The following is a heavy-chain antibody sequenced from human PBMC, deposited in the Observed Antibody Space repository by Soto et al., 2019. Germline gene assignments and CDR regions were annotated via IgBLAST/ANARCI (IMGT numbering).Heavy chain of an antibody. Sequence: GGSLRLSCAASGFTFSSYAMSWVRQAPGKGLEWVSAISGSGGSTYYADSVKGRFTISRDNSKNTLYLQMNSLRAEDTAVYYCAKDTDYYDSTRYSYGFGYDYSGHGTLLTVSS. V-gene: IGHV3-23*01. CDR2: ISGSGGST. CDR1: GFTFSSYA. CDR3: AKDTDYYDSTRYSYGFGYDY. D-gene: IGHD3-22*01. J-gene: IGHJ4*01.